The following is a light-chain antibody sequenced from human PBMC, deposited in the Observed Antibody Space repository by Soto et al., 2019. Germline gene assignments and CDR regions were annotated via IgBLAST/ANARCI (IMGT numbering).Light chain of an antibody. CDR3: TSYTSSSTQD. CDR1: SNDVGGYDY. Sequence: QSALTQPASVSGSPGQSITISCTGTSNDVGGYDYVSWYQQHPGTAPRLIIFEVTNRPSGVSNRFSGSKSGNTASLTISGLQAEDEADYYCTSYTSSSTQDFGTGTKVTVL. V-gene: IGLV2-14*01. J-gene: IGLJ1*01. CDR2: EVT.